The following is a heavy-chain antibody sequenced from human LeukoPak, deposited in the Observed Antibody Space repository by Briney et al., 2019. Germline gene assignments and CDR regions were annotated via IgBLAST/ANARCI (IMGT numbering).Heavy chain of an antibody. V-gene: IGHV4-59*01. J-gene: IGHJ4*02. CDR3: ARDFCSGGSCYSYFHY. Sequence: SETLSLTCSVSGGSISGYYWSWIRQPPGKGLEWIGYIYSSGGTIYNPSLKSRVTISLDTSKNQFSLRLSSVTAADTAVYYCARDFCSGGSCYSYFHYWGQGTLVTVSS. CDR2: IYSSGGT. D-gene: IGHD2-15*01. CDR1: GGSISGYY.